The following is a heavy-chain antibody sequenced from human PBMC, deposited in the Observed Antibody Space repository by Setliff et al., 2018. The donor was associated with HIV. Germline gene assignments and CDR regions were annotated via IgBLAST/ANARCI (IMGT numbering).Heavy chain of an antibody. J-gene: IGHJ3*01. CDR1: GYMILGYK. CDR3: ARPRVFDAFDV. V-gene: IGHV1-2*06. CDR2: ISPDNGAA. Sequence: ASVKVSCKAIGYMILGYKMSWVRQAPGQGLEWIGRISPDNGAAEYAPKFQGRVRMTLDTSISTAYLEIPRLTSDDAAVYYCARPRVFDAFDVWGQGTLVTVSS.